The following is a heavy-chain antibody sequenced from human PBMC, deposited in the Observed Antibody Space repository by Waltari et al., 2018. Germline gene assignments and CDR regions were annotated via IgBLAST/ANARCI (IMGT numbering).Heavy chain of an antibody. CDR1: GGSISSSSYY. J-gene: IGHJ4*02. CDR3: ARCSGTYYSDFDY. D-gene: IGHD3-10*02. V-gene: IGHV4-39*01. CDR2: VYYSGST. Sequence: QLQLQESGPGLVKPSETLSLTCTVSGGSISSSSYYWGWIRKPTGKGLEWIGSVYYSGSTYYNPSLKSRVTISVDTSKNQFSLKLSSVTAADTAVYFCARCSGTYYSDFDYWGQGTLVIVSS.